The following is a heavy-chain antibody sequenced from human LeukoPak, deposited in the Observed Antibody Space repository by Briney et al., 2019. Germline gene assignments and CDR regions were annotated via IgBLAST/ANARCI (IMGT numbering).Heavy chain of an antibody. V-gene: IGHV3-23*01. CDR1: GFTFSSYG. CDR2: ISGSGGST. CDR3: AKVTRSSGFFDP. J-gene: IGHJ5*02. D-gene: IGHD6-19*01. Sequence: PGGSLRLSCAASGFTFSSYGMSWVRQAPGKGLEWVSAISGSGGSTYYADSVKGRFTISRDNSKNTLYLQMNSLRAEDTAVYYCAKVTRSSGFFDPWGQGTLVTVSS.